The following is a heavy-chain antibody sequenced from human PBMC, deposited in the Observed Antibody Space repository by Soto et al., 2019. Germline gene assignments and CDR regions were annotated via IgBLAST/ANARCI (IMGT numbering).Heavy chain of an antibody. J-gene: IGHJ6*03. CDR3: ARRKAAQDYYYYMDV. V-gene: IGHV4-59*08. CDR1: GGSISSYY. Sequence: SETLSLTCTVSGGSISSYYWSWIRQPPGKGLEWIGYIYYSGSTNYSPSLKSRVTISVDTSKNQFSLKLSSVTAADTAVYYCARRKAAQDYYYYMDVWGKGTTVTVSS. CDR2: IYYSGST. D-gene: IGHD6-6*01.